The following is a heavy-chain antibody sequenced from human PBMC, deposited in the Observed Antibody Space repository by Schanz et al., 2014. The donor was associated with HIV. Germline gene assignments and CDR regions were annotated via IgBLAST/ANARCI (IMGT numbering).Heavy chain of an antibody. Sequence: QVQLVESGGDVVQPGRSLRLSCAASGFTFRSYGMHWVRQAPGKGLEGVAVIWYDGSNKYYADSVKGRFTISRDNSKNTLYLQMNSLRAEDTAVYYCARRSTPGGYYGMDVWGQGTTVTVSS. CDR1: GFTFRSYG. J-gene: IGHJ6*02. CDR3: ARRSTPGGYYGMDV. CDR2: IWYDGSNK. D-gene: IGHD2-15*01. V-gene: IGHV3-33*08.